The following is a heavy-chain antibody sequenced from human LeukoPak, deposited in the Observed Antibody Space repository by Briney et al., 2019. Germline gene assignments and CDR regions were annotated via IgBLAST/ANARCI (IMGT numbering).Heavy chain of an antibody. CDR1: GFTFSSFD. CDR3: VRVKKGGPEYFPH. Sequence: GGSLRLSCEASGFTFSSFDMNWVRQAPGKGLEWISYISSTSKTIYYADSVKGRITTSRDNAKNSAYLQMNSLRAEDTAVYYCVRVKKGGPEYFPHWGQGTLVIVSS. J-gene: IGHJ1*01. V-gene: IGHV3-48*01. D-gene: IGHD3-16*01. CDR2: ISSTSKTI.